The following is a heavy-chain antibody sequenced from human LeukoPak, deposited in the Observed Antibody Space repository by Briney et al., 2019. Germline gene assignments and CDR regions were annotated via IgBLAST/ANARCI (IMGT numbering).Heavy chain of an antibody. CDR3: ASGGARGYFDY. V-gene: IGHV4-34*01. CDR2: INHSGST. CDR1: GGYFSGYY. Sequence: SETLSLTCAVYGGYFSGYYWSWIRQPPGKGLEWIGEINHSGSTNYNPSLKSRVTISVDTSKNQFSLKLSSVTAADTAVYYCASGGARGYFDYWGQGTLVTVSS. J-gene: IGHJ4*02. D-gene: IGHD3-10*01.